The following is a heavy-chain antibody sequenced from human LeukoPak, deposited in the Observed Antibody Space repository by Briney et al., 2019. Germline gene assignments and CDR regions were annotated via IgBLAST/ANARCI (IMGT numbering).Heavy chain of an antibody. CDR1: GGSISSGSYY. Sequence: SETLSLTCTVSGGSISSGSYYWSWIRQPARKGLEWIGRIDASGNTHQNPPLKSRVTISVDTSKNQFSLKLSSVTAADTAVYYCARGGYDILTGYPRDYFDYWGQGTLVTVSS. CDR3: ARGGYDILTGYPRDYFDY. CDR2: IDASGNT. V-gene: IGHV4-61*02. D-gene: IGHD3-9*01. J-gene: IGHJ4*02.